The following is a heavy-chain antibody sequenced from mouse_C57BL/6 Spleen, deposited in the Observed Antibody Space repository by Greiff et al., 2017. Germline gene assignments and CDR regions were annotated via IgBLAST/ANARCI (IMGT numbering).Heavy chain of an antibody. CDR1: GYSITSGYY. J-gene: IGHJ3*01. CDR3: ARGELGPGFAY. D-gene: IGHD4-1*01. Sequence: VQLKESGPGLVKPSQSLSLTCSVTGYSITSGYYWNWIRQFPGNKLEWMGYISYDGSNNYNPSLKNRISITRDTSKNQFFLKLNSVTTEDTATYYCARGELGPGFAYWGQGTLVTVSA. V-gene: IGHV3-6*01. CDR2: ISYDGSN.